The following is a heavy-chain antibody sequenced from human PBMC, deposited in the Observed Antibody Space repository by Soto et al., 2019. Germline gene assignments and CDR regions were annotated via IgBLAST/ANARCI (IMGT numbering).Heavy chain of an antibody. CDR3: ARGPPNWGFDL. CDR1: GYTFTTYD. V-gene: IGHV1-8*01. D-gene: IGHD7-27*01. J-gene: IGHJ4*02. Sequence: QVQLVQSGAEVKKTGASVKVSCKASGYTFTTYDINWVRQATGQGLEWIGWMSPKTGNTGYAQNFQGRVTMTRNPSISTAYMELRSLTSEDTAVYYCARGPPNWGFDLWGQGTLVPVSS. CDR2: MSPKTGNT.